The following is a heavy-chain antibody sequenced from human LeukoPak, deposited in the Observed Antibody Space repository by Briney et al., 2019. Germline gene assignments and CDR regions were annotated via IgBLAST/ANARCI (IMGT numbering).Heavy chain of an antibody. D-gene: IGHD4-17*01. CDR2: INYSGNT. CDR1: GGSISSYY. V-gene: IGHV4-59*01. Sequence: PSETLSLTCTVSGGSISSYYWIWIRQPPGKGLEWIGYINYSGNTNYNPSLKSRVTMSVDMSKNQHSLKLSSVSAADTAVYYCAKGYRDYVGWFDPWGQGTLVTVSS. CDR3: AKGYRDYVGWFDP. J-gene: IGHJ5*02.